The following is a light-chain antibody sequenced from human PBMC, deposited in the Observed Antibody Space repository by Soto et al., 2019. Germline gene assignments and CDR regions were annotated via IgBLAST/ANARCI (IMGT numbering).Light chain of an antibody. Sequence: EIVMTQSPATLSVSPGERATLSCRASQSVSSNLAWYQQKPGQAPRLLIYGAFTRATDIPARFSGSGSGTEFTLTISSLQSEDFAVYYCQQHNNLPPWTFGQGTKVESK. V-gene: IGKV3-15*01. CDR3: QQHNNLPPWT. CDR2: GAF. J-gene: IGKJ1*01. CDR1: QSVSSN.